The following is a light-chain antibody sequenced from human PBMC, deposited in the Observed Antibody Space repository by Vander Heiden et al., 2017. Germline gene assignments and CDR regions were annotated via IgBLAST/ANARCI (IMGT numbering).Light chain of an antibody. J-gene: IGLJ2*01. CDR2: DNS. Sequence: SSVLTQPPSVSVASGQTVSITCPGYILRRQFSHWYQQKPGQAPILVMFDNSDRPSGIPDRFSGSNSGNTATLTITGVQAGDEADYSCQSRDSSSHHVVFGGGTKLTVL. CDR3: QSRDSSSHHVV. V-gene: IGLV3-19*01. CDR1: ILRRQF.